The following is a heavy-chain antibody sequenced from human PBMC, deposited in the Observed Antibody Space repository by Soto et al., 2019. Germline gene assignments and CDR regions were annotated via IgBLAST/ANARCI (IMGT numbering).Heavy chain of an antibody. Sequence: SQTLSLTCAISGDSVSSNSAAWNWIRQSPSRGLEWLGRTYYRSKWYNDYAVSVKSRITINPDTSKNQFSLQLNSVTPVDTAVYYCAREVLYYYDSSGYYGLDYWGQGTLVTVSS. CDR3: AREVLYYYDSSGYYGLDY. CDR2: TYYRSKWYN. V-gene: IGHV6-1*01. J-gene: IGHJ4*02. CDR1: GDSVSSNSAA. D-gene: IGHD3-22*01.